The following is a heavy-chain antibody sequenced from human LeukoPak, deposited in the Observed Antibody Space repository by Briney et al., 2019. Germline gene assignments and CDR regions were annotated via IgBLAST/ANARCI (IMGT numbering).Heavy chain of an antibody. CDR2: IVVGNGNT. J-gene: IGHJ6*02. CDR1: GYTFTTYD. Sequence: SVKVSCKASGYTFTTYDINWVRQARGQRLEWIGWIVVGNGNTNYAQKFQERVTITRDMSTSTAYMELSSLRSEDTAVYYCAAASVGATYYGMDVWGQGTTVTVSS. D-gene: IGHD1-26*01. V-gene: IGHV1-58*02. CDR3: AAASVGATYYGMDV.